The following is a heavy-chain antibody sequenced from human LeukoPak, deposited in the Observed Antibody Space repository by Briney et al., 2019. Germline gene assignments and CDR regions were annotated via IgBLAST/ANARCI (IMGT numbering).Heavy chain of an antibody. CDR3: ARDAGGAWPFGY. J-gene: IGHJ4*02. CDR1: GFAFSNTG. V-gene: IGHV3-23*01. D-gene: IGHD4-17*01. CDR2: ISPTGEGT. Sequence: HSGGSLRLSCAASGFAFSNTGMTWVRQAPGRGLEWVSTISPTGEGTHYADSVKGRFTISRDNSKNTLSLEMNSLRADDTATYYCARDAGGAWPFGYWGQGTRVIVSS.